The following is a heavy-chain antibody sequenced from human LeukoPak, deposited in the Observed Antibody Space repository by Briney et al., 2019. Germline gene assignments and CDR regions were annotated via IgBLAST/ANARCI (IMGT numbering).Heavy chain of an antibody. V-gene: IGHV3-30*03. Sequence: GGSLRLSCAASGFTFSDHGMHWVRQAPGKGLEWLAVISYDGSNDCYTDSVKGRFTVSRDNSKNTLYLQMNSLRAEDTAVYYCARDRTMMLYYFDSWGQGTLVTVSS. D-gene: IGHD4/OR15-4a*01. J-gene: IGHJ4*02. CDR2: ISYDGSND. CDR1: GFTFSDHG. CDR3: ARDRTMMLYYFDS.